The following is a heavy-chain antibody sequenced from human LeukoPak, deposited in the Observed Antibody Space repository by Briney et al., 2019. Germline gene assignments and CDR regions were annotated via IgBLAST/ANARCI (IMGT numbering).Heavy chain of an antibody. V-gene: IGHV3-23*01. CDR2: ISGSGGST. CDR3: AKARQAYCGGDCTVEADY. CDR1: GFTFSSYA. J-gene: IGHJ4*02. Sequence: QPGGSLRLSCAASGFTFSSYAMSWVRQAPGKGLEWVSAISGSGGSTYYADSVKGRFTISRDNSKNTLYLQMNSLRAEDTAVYYCAKARQAYCGGDCTVEADYWGQGTLVTVSS. D-gene: IGHD2-21*02.